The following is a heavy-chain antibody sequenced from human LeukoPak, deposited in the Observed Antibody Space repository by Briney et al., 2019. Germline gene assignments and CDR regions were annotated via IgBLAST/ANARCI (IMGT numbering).Heavy chain of an antibody. V-gene: IGHV4-61*01. Sequence: SETLSLTCSVSGVSVSSGSYYWSWIRQPPEKGLEWIGYMYYSVNTNYNPSLKSRVTISADTSKNQFSLKLSSVTVAHTAVYYCARWIYDHGRPFDYWGQGTLVTVSS. J-gene: IGHJ4*02. D-gene: IGHD3-16*01. CDR1: GVSVSSGSYY. CDR2: MYYSVNT. CDR3: ARWIYDHGRPFDY.